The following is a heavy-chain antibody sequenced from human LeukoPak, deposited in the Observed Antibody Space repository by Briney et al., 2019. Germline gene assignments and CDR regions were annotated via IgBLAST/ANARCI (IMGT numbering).Heavy chain of an antibody. CDR1: GFTFSTCG. CDR2: IRYDGSNK. Sequence: PGGSLRLSCAASGFTFSTCGMHWVRQAPGRGQEWVAFIRYDGSNKDYADSVQGRFTISRDNSKNTLYLQMNSLRAEDTAVYYCAKTFIHLWSAPDYWGQGTLVTVSS. CDR3: AKTFIHLWSAPDY. V-gene: IGHV3-30*02. D-gene: IGHD5-18*01. J-gene: IGHJ4*02.